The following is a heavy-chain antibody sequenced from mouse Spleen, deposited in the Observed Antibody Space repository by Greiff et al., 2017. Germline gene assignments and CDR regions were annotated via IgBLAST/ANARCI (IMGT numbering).Heavy chain of an antibody. V-gene: IGHV1-18*01. CDR2: INPNNGGT. CDR3: ARGIPLRRYYYAMDY. J-gene: IGHJ4*01. D-gene: IGHD2-12*01. Sequence: EVQLQQSGPELVKPGASVKIPCKASGYTFTDYNMDWVKQSHGKSLEWIGDINPNNGGTIYNQKFKGKATLTVDKSSSTAYMELRSLTSEDTAVYYCARGIPLRRYYYAMDYWGQGTSVTVSS. CDR1: GYTFTDYN.